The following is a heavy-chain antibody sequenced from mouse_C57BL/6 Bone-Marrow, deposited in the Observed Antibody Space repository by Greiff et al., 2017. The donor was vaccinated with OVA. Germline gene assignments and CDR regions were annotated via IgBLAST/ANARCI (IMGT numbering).Heavy chain of an antibody. CDR3: ARSRDPGYAMDY. J-gene: IGHJ4*01. Sequence: EVKLQESGPELVKPGASVKIPCTASGYTFTDYNMDWVKQSHGKSLEWIGDINPNNGGTIYNQKFKGKATLTVDKSSSTAYMELRSLTSEDTAVYYCARSRDPGYAMDYGGQGTSVTVSA. V-gene: IGHV1-18*01. CDR1: GYTFTDYN. CDR2: INPNNGGT.